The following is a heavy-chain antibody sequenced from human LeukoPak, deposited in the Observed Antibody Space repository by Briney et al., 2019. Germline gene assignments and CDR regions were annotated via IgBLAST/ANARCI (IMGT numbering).Heavy chain of an antibody. CDR3: ATEPGKTAMVKS. CDR2: FDPEDGET. Sequence: GASVKVSCKVSGYTLAELSMHWVRQAPGKGLEWMGGFDPEDGETIYAQKFQGRVTMTEDTSTDTAYMELSSLRSEDTAVYYCATEPGKTAMVKSWGQGTLVTVSS. CDR1: GYTLAELS. V-gene: IGHV1-24*01. D-gene: IGHD5-18*01. J-gene: IGHJ4*02.